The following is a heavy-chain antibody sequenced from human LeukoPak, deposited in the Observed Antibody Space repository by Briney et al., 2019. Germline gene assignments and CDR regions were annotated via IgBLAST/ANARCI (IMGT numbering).Heavy chain of an antibody. V-gene: IGHV3-7*01. D-gene: IGHD3-10*01. CDR3: AKVWRVRGVISDS. CDR2: IKQDGSEK. J-gene: IGHJ4*02. Sequence: GGSLRLSCAGSGFTFSDYWMHWVRQAPGKGLEWVANIKQDGSEKNYVDSVKGRFTISRDNAKNSLYLQMNSLRAEDTAVYYCAKVWRVRGVISDSWGQGTLVTVSS. CDR1: GFTFSDYW.